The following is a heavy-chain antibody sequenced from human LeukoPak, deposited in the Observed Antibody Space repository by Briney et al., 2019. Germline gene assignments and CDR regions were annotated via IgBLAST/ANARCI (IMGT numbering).Heavy chain of an antibody. D-gene: IGHD4-23*01. CDR3: TTGTVVTPPFDY. V-gene: IGHV3-15*01. CDR2: IKSKTDGGTT. CDR1: GFTFSSYA. J-gene: IGHJ4*02. Sequence: GGSLRLSCAASGFTFSSYAMSWVRQAPGKGLEWVGRIKSKTDGGTTDYAAPVKGRFTISRDDSKNTLYLQMNSLKTEDTAVYYCTTGTVVTPPFDYWGQGTLVTVSS.